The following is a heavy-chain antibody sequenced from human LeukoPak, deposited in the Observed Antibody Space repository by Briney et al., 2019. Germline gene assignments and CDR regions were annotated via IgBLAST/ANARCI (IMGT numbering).Heavy chain of an antibody. V-gene: IGHV3-21*04. CDR3: ARDPVAGTQVDY. CDR2: ISTSSSYI. D-gene: IGHD6-19*01. Sequence: PGGSLRLSCSASGFKFSSYSMKWVRQAPGKGLEWVSFISTSSSYIYYADSLKGRFTISRDNAKNSLYLQMNSLRAEDTAVYYCARDPVAGTQVDYWGQGTLVTVSS. J-gene: IGHJ4*02. CDR1: GFKFSSYS.